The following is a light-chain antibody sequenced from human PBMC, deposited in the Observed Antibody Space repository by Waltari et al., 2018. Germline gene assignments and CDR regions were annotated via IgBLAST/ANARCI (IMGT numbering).Light chain of an antibody. CDR3: QQYNNWHLT. CDR2: GAS. Sequence: EIVMTQSPATLSVSPGERATLSCSASQSVSSNLAWYQQKPGQAPRLLIYGASTRATGIPARFSGSGSGTEFTLTISSLQSEDFAVYYCQQYNNWHLTFGQGTKLEIK. V-gene: IGKV3-15*01. J-gene: IGKJ2*01. CDR1: QSVSSN.